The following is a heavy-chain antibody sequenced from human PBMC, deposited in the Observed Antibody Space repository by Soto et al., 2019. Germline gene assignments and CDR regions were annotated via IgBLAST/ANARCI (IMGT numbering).Heavy chain of an antibody. J-gene: IGHJ6*02. V-gene: IGHV3-33*01. CDR1: GFTFSSYG. Sequence: GGSLRLSCAASGFTFSSYGMHWVRQAPGKGLEWVAVIWYDGSNKYYADSVKGRFTISRDNSKNTLYLQMNSLRAEDTAVYYCARDQRCSGGSCYSRYYYYYGMDVWGQGTTVTVS. CDR3: ARDQRCSGGSCYSRYYYYYGMDV. D-gene: IGHD2-15*01. CDR2: IWYDGSNK.